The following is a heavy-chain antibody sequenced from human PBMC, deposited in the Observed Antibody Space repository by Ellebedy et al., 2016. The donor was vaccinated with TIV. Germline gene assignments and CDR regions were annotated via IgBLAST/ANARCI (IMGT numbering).Heavy chain of an antibody. V-gene: IGHV5-51*01. D-gene: IGHD2-15*01. CDR3: ARHPDSLLDY. Sequence: GESLKISCKASGYNFSNSWISWVRQMPGKGLEWMGIIYPGDSDTRYSPSFQGQVTISADKSISTTYLQWSSLKASDTAMYYCARHPDSLLDYWGQGTLVTVSS. J-gene: IGHJ4*02. CDR2: IYPGDSDT. CDR1: GYNFSNSW.